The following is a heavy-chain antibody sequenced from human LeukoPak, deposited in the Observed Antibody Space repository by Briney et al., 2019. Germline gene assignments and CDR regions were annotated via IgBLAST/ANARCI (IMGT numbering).Heavy chain of an antibody. Sequence: GGSLRLSCAASGFTFSGYAMSWVRQAPGKGLEWVSVISGSGGTTFYTDSVKGRFTISRDNSKNTLYLQMNSLRAEDTAVYYCARSSNDAFDIWGQGTMVTVSS. CDR1: GFTFSGYA. CDR3: ARSSNDAFDI. CDR2: ISGSGGTT. J-gene: IGHJ3*02. V-gene: IGHV3-23*01. D-gene: IGHD6-6*01.